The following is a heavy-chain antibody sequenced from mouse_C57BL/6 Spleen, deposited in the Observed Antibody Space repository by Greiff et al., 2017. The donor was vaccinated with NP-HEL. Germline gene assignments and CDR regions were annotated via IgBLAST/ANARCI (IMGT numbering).Heavy chain of an antibody. Sequence: VQLQQSGAELVKPGASVKISCKASGYAFSSYWMNWVKQRPGKGLEWIGQIYPGDGDTNYNGKFKGKATLTADKSSSTAYMQLSSLTSEDSAVYFCARFPYGNYVDYAMDYWGQGTSVTVSS. CDR2: IYPGDGDT. J-gene: IGHJ4*01. CDR3: ARFPYGNYVDYAMDY. D-gene: IGHD2-10*02. CDR1: GYAFSSYW. V-gene: IGHV1-80*01.